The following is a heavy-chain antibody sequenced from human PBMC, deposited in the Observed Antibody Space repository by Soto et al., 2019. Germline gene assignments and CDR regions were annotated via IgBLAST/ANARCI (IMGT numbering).Heavy chain of an antibody. V-gene: IGHV6-1*01. Sequence: SETLSLTCAISGDSVSGNSAAWNWIRQSPSRGLEWLGRTYYRSRWYNDYAVSVKSRITVTPDTSKDQFSLHLNSVTPADTAVYYCARARITIFGVVIVFDYWGQGTLVTVSS. CDR3: ARARITIFGVVIVFDY. CDR2: TYYRSRWYN. D-gene: IGHD3-3*01. J-gene: IGHJ4*02. CDR1: GDSVSGNSAA.